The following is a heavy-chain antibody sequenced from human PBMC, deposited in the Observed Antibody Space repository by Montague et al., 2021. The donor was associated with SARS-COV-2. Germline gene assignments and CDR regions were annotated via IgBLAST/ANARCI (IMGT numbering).Heavy chain of an antibody. D-gene: IGHD3-3*01. V-gene: IGHV4-59*11. Sequence: SETLSLTCAVYGGSLSGHSWSWVRQAPEKGLEWIGYIYYSGSTNYNPSLKSRVTISVDTSKNQFSLKLSSVTAADTAVYYCARDPWRITIFGVVTRYGMDVGGQGTTVTVSS. CDR2: IYYSGST. CDR1: GGSLSGHS. CDR3: ARDPWRITIFGVVTRYGMDV. J-gene: IGHJ6*02.